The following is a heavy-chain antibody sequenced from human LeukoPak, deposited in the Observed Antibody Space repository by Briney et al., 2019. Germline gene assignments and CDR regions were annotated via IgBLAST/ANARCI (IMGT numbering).Heavy chain of an antibody. D-gene: IGHD6-19*01. CDR3: AMFSSGWEDFDY. Sequence: SETLSLTCAVYGGSFSGYYWSWIRQPPGKGLEWIGEINHSGSTNYNPSLKSRVTISVDTSKNQFSLKLSSVTAADTAVYYCAMFSSGWEDFDYWGQGTLVTVSS. V-gene: IGHV4-34*01. CDR1: GGSFSGYY. J-gene: IGHJ4*02. CDR2: INHSGST.